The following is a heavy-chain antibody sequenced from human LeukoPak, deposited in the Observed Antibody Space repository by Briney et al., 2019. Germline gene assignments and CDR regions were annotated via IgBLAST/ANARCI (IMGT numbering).Heavy chain of an antibody. CDR2: ISSSGSTI. CDR1: GFTFSSYE. CDR3: ARAKIAVAVNFDY. D-gene: IGHD6-19*01. Sequence: PGGSPRLSCAASGFTFSSYEVNWVRQAPGKGLEWVSYISSSGSTIYYADSVKGRFTISRDNAKDSLYLQMNSLRAEDTAVYYCARAKIAVAVNFDYWGQGTLVTVSS. J-gene: IGHJ4*02. V-gene: IGHV3-48*03.